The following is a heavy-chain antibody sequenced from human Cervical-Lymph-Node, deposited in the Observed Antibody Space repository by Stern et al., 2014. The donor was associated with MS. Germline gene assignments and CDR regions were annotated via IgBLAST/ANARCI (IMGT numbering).Heavy chain of an antibody. J-gene: IGHJ3*01. V-gene: IGHV1-2*06. CDR2: INPKSGVT. Sequence: MQLVESGAEVKKSGASVKVSCKASGYTFTGSFMYWVRQAPGQGLEWMGRINPKSGVTDYAEKFEGRLTLTRDTSISTAYMEVSRLTSDDTAVYFCARGPKFGAFDLWGQGTLVTISA. D-gene: IGHD3-3*01. CDR1: GYTFTGSF. CDR3: ARGPKFGAFDL.